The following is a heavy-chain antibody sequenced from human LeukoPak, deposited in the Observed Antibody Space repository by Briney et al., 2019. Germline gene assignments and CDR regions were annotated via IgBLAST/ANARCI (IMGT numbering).Heavy chain of an antibody. CDR3: ARRTIEVPGTDF. D-gene: IGHD2-2*01. V-gene: IGHV3-23*01. CDR1: GFTFRSHV. CDR2: MSYDGDFV. J-gene: IGHJ4*02. Sequence: GGSLRLSCATSGFTFRSHVMSWVRQAPGKGLEWVSTMSYDGDFVYYGGAVKGRFTASRDNSKDTMYLQMNNLRVDDSARYYCARRTIEVPGTDFWGQGALVTVFS.